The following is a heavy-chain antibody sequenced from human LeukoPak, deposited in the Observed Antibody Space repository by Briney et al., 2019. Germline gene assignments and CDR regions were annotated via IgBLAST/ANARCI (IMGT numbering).Heavy chain of an antibody. CDR3: ARITPGQQKLRGLRLGELSQGDY. D-gene: IGHD3-16*02. CDR1: GGSFSGYS. V-gene: IGHV4-34*01. J-gene: IGHJ4*02. CDR2: INHSGST. Sequence: PSETLSLTCAVYGGSFSGYSWSWIRQPPGKGLEWIGEINHSGSTNYNPSLKSRVTISVDTSKNQFSLKLSSVTAADTAVYYCARITPGQQKLRGLRLGELSQGDYWGQGTLVTVSS.